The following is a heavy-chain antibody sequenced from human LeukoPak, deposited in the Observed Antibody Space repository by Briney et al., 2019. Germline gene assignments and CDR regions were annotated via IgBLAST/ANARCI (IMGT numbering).Heavy chain of an antibody. V-gene: IGHV3-23*01. J-gene: IGHJ4*02. Sequence: GGSLRLSCAASGFIFSEYDMTWVRQAPGKGLEWVSLISYNGDDTFYADSVKGRFTISRDNSKNTLYLHIDSLRVDDTAMYFCAKPHGAAYWGQGTLVTVSS. D-gene: IGHD3-10*01. CDR2: ISYNGDDT. CDR1: GFIFSEYD. CDR3: AKPHGAAY.